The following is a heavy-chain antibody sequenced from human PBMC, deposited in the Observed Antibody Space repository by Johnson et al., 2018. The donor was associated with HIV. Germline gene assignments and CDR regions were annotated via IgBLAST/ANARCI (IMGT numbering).Heavy chain of an antibody. Sequence: MQLVESGGSVVRPGGSLRLSCAASGFTFDNFAMSWVRQAPGKGLEWVSRIISDVSSAIYTDSVPGRFTISRDNTKNTLYLQMNSLRAEDTALYYCARATYYYDLSGYLTRPRAFDVWGQGTMVTVSS. D-gene: IGHD3-22*01. CDR2: IISDVSSA. CDR1: GFTFDNFA. J-gene: IGHJ3*01. V-gene: IGHV3-20*04. CDR3: ARATYYYDLSGYLTRPRAFDV.